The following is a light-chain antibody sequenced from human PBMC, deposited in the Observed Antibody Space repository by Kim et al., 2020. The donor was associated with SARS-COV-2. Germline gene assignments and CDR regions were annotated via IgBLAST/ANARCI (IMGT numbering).Light chain of an antibody. V-gene: IGKV1-8*01. CDR3: QQYYTYPIT. CDR1: QGISSY. CDR2: AAS. J-gene: IGKJ5*01. Sequence: AIRITQSPSSLSASKGDRVTITCRASQGISSYLAWYQQKPGKAPKLLIYAASTLQSGVPSRFSGSGSGTDFTLTISCLQSEDFATYYCQQYYTYPITFGQGTRLEIK.